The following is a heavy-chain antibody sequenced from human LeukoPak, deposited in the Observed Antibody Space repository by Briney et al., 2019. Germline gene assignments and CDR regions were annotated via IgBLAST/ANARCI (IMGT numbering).Heavy chain of an antibody. CDR3: ARALAVAGTGGHY. J-gene: IGHJ4*02. CDR1: GFTFSSYR. CDR2: INSDGSST. D-gene: IGHD6-19*01. Sequence: GGSLRLSCAASGFTFSSYRMHWVRQAPGKGLVWVSRINSDGSSTSYADSVKGRFTISRDNAKNTLYLQMNSLRAEDTAVYYCARALAVAGTGGHYWGQGTLVTVSS. V-gene: IGHV3-74*01.